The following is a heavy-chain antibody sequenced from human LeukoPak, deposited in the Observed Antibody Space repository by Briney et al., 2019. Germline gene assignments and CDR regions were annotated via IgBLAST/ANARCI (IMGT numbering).Heavy chain of an antibody. CDR2: IWYDGSNK. D-gene: IGHD2-2*01. CDR3: ARDCADIVVVPAANLTYYYCGMDV. J-gene: IGHJ6*02. CDR1: GFTFSSYG. Sequence: GGSLRLSCAASGFTFSSYGMHWVRQAPGKGLEWVAVIWYDGSNKYYADSVKGRFTISRDNSKNTLYLQMNSLRAEDTAVYYCARDCADIVVVPAANLTYYYCGMDVWGQGTTVTVSS. V-gene: IGHV3-33*01.